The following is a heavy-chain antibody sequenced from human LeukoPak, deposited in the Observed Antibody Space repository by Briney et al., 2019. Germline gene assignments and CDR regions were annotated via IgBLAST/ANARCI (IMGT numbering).Heavy chain of an antibody. CDR1: GFTFNTYS. V-gene: IGHV3-21*01. CDR3: ARDQDY. Sequence: GGSLRLSCAASGFTFNTYSMNWVRQAPGKGLEWVSSIRSGSNYIYYADSVKGRFTISRDNAKNSLYLQMNSLRAEDTAVYYCARDQDYWGQGTLVTVSS. J-gene: IGHJ4*02. CDR2: IRSGSNYI.